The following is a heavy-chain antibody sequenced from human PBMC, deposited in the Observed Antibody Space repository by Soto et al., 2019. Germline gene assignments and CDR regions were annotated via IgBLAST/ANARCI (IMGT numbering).Heavy chain of an antibody. CDR1: GFTFSSYA. CDR2: ISGSGGST. Sequence: HPGGSLRLSCAASGFTFSSYAMSWVRQAPGKGLEWVSAISGSGGSTYYADSVKGRFTISRDNSKNTLYLQMNSLRAEDTAVYYCAKEPSSSWYFPGVWFDPWGQGTLVTVSS. J-gene: IGHJ5*02. V-gene: IGHV3-23*01. D-gene: IGHD6-13*01. CDR3: AKEPSSSWYFPGVWFDP.